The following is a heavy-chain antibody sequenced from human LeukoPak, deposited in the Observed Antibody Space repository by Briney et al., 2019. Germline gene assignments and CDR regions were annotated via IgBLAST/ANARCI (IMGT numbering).Heavy chain of an antibody. J-gene: IGHJ6*03. CDR1: GGSITSDY. CDR3: ARAVRKNYYYYYMDV. V-gene: IGHV4-59*01. Sequence: PSETLSLTCSVSGGSITSDYWNWIRQPPGKGLEWIGYMYHSGSITYNPSLKSRITMSVDTSKNHFSLKLTSVTAADTAVYYCARAVRKNYYYYYMDVWGKGTTVTVSS. CDR2: MYHSGSI.